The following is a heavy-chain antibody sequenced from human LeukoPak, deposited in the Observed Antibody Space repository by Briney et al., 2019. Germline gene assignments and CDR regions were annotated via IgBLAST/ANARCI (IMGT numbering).Heavy chain of an antibody. CDR2: IIPIFGTA. CDR3: ARADNYDILTGYYIFDH. CDR1: GGTFSSYA. J-gene: IGHJ4*02. V-gene: IGHV1-69*05. D-gene: IGHD3-9*01. Sequence: GASVKVSCKASGGTFSSYAISWVRQAPGQGLEWMGGIIPIFGTANYAQKFQGRVTITTDESTSTAYMELSSLRSEDTAVYYCARADNYDILTGYYIFDHWGQGTLVTVSS.